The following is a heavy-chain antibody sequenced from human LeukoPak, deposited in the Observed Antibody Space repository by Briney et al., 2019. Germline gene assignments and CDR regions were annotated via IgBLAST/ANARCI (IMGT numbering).Heavy chain of an antibody. CDR1: GFTFSDYY. J-gene: IGHJ4*02. CDR3: ARGGGPFNSPSGDY. V-gene: IGHV3-72*01. Sequence: GGSLRLSCAASGFTFSDYYMDWVRQAPGKGLEWVGRTRNKANSYTTEYAASVKGRFTISRDDSKNSLYLQMNSLKTEDTAVYYCARGGGPFNSPSGDYWGQGTLVTVSS. CDR2: TRNKANSYTT. D-gene: IGHD6-6*01.